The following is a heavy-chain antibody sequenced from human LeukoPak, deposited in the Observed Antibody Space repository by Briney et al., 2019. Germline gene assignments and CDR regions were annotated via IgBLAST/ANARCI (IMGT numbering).Heavy chain of an antibody. CDR3: AFSMAACYYYYYMDV. CDR2: IIPIFGTA. V-gene: IGHV1-69*05. CDR1: GGTFSSYA. D-gene: IGHD6-6*01. J-gene: IGHJ6*03. Sequence: GSSVKVSCKASGGTFSSYAISWVRQAPGQGLEWMGGIIPIFGTANYAQKFQGRVTITTDESTSTAYMELSSLRSEDTAVYYCAFSMAACYYYYYMDVWGKGTTVTVSS.